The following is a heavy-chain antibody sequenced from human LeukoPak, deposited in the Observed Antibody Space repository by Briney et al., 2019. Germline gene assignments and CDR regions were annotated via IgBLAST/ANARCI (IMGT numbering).Heavy chain of an antibody. CDR1: GFTFSSYW. D-gene: IGHD1-26*01. CDR2: IKQDGSEK. CDR3: AKRDGSGHHYYMDV. J-gene: IGHJ6*03. Sequence: GGSLRLSCAASGFTFSSYWMSWVRQAPGKGLEWVANIKQDGSEKYYVDSVKGRFTISRDNAKNSLYLQMNSLRAEDTAVYYCAKRDGSGHHYYMDVWGKGTTVTVSS. V-gene: IGHV3-7*01.